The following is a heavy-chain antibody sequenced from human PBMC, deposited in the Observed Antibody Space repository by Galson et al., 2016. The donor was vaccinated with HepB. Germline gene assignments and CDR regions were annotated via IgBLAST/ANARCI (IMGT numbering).Heavy chain of an antibody. D-gene: IGHD3-10*01. Sequence: LSLTCTVSGVSISGYYWSWIRQSPGKGLEWIGYIYNNGRTNYNPSLKSRVTISVDRSRNQFSLKLRSVTAADTAVYYCARGGQVTMVQGVVISFGMDVWGQGTTVTVS. CDR3: ARGGQVTMVQGVVISFGMDV. V-gene: IGHV4-59*12. CDR2: IYNNGRT. J-gene: IGHJ6*02. CDR1: GVSISGYY.